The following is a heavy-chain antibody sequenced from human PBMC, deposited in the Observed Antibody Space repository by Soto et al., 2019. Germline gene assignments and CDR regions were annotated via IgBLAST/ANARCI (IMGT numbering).Heavy chain of an antibody. Sequence: ASVKVSCKASGYTFTSYGVSWVRQAPGQGLEWMGWISAYNGDTKFSQKLQGRVTMTTDTSTNTAYMELRSLRSDDTAAYYCARVPSFSTLDYWGQGTLVTVSS. CDR3: ARVPSFSTLDY. J-gene: IGHJ4*02. CDR2: ISAYNGDT. V-gene: IGHV1-18*04. CDR1: GYTFTSYG.